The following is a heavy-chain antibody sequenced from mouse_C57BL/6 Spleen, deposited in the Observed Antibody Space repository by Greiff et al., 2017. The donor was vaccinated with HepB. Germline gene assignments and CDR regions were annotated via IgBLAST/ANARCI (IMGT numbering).Heavy chain of an antibody. CDR3: AIITTVVAFDY. J-gene: IGHJ2*01. CDR1: GYSFTGYY. CDR2: INPSTGGT. D-gene: IGHD1-1*01. Sequence: EVKLMESGPELVKPGASVKISCKASGYSFTGYYMNWVKQSPEKSLEWIGEINPSTGGTTYNQKFKAKATLTVDKSSSTAYMQLKSLTSEDSAVYYCAIITTVVAFDYWGQGTTLTVSS. V-gene: IGHV1-42*01.